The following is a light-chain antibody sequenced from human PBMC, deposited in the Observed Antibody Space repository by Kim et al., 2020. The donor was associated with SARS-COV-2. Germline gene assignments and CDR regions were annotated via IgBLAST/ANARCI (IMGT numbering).Light chain of an antibody. Sequence: TLSLSPGATATLSCSASQTVASSHLAWYQHSPGHAPRLLVYSTSTRATGIPERFSGGGSGTDFTLTITRVEPEDFVVYYCQHMSTFGQGTKVDIK. CDR1: QTVASSH. CDR2: STS. V-gene: IGKV3D-20*02. J-gene: IGKJ1*01. CDR3: QHMST.